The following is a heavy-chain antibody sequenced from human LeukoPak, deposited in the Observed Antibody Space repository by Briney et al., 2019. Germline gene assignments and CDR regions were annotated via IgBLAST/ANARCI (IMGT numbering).Heavy chain of an antibody. CDR3: ARGGAVLEWLSHYYYYYYYMDV. CDR1: GFTFSSYW. Sequence: GGSLRLSCAASGFTFSSYWMHWVRQAPGKGLVWVSRINSDGSSTSYADSVKGRFTASRDNAKNTLYLQMNSLRAEDTAVYYCARGGAVLEWLSHYYYYYYYMDVWGKGTTVTVSS. V-gene: IGHV3-74*01. J-gene: IGHJ6*03. D-gene: IGHD3-3*01. CDR2: INSDGSST.